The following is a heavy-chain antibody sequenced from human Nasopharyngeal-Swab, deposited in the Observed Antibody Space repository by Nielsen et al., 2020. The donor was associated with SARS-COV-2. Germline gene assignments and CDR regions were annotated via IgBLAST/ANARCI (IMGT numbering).Heavy chain of an antibody. CDR1: GFNLGDYY. D-gene: IGHD3-9*01. V-gene: IGHV3-72*01. Sequence: GESLKISCVASGFNLGDYYMDWVRQAPGKGLEWLGHSRVKANSYSAEYAAPVTGRFTFSREGSRNLLYLQMNSLTTEDTAVYYCARAGICYNDWCGSYDSWGQGTLVTVSS. CDR3: ARAGICYNDWCGSYDS. CDR2: SRVKANSYSA. J-gene: IGHJ4*02.